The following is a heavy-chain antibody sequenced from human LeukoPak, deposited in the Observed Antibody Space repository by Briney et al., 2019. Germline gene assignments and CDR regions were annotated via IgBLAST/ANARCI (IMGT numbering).Heavy chain of an antibody. CDR3: ARDDYGGDSIENAFDV. CDR2: IKQDGSQK. J-gene: IGHJ3*01. CDR1: GFIFSSYW. V-gene: IGHV3-7*01. Sequence: GGSLRLSCAASGFIFSSYWMSWVRQAPGKGLEWVANIKQDGSQKYYVDSVKGRFTISRDNAKNSLYLQMNSLRAEDTAVYCCARDDYGGDSIENAFDVWGQGTLLTVSS. D-gene: IGHD4-23*01.